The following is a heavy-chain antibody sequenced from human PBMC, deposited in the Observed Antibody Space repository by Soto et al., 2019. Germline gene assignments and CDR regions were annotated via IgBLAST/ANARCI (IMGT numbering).Heavy chain of an antibody. Sequence: PSETLSLTCSFSVASVTRDGNCCTWFRQPPGKGLEFVASIYHGGSTFYNPSLRSRVTISLDRSKNQFSLKLTSVTAADTAVYYFARELDGYSKFDDCGQGTLVTVSS. V-gene: IGHV4-30-2*01. CDR2: IYHGGST. CDR3: ARELDGYSKFDD. J-gene: IGHJ4*02. D-gene: IGHD4-4*01. CDR1: VASVTRDGNC.